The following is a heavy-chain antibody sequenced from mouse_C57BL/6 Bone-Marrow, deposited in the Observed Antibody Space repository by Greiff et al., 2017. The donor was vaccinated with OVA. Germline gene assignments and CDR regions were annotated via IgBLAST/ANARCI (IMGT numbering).Heavy chain of an antibody. CDR2: IDPETGGT. CDR1: GYTFTDYE. CDR3: TRELD. D-gene: IGHD1-3*01. Sequence: LQESGAELVRPGASVTLSCKASGYTFTDYEMHWVKQTPVHGLEWIGAIDPETGGTAYNQKFKGKAILTADKSSSTAYMELRSLTSEDSAVYYCTRELDWGQGTTLTVSS. V-gene: IGHV1-15*01. J-gene: IGHJ2*01.